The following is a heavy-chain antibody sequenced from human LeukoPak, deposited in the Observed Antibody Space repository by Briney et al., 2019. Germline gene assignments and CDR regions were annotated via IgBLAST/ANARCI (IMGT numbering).Heavy chain of an antibody. CDR1: GFIFSTYW. D-gene: IGHD4-11*01. Sequence: GGSLRLSCEASGFIFSTYWMTWVRQAPGKGLEWVANIKQDGSEKHYVDSVKGRFTISKDNAKNSLYLQMNSLRAEDTAVYYCAREIIVTTFPDYWGQGTLVTVSS. V-gene: IGHV3-7*01. J-gene: IGHJ4*02. CDR2: IKQDGSEK. CDR3: AREIIVTTFPDY.